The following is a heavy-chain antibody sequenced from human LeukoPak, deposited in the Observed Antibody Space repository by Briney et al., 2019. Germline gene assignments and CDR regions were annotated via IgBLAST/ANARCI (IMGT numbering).Heavy chain of an antibody. CDR2: IYYSGST. Sequence: SETLSLTCTVSGGSISSGGYYWGWIRQPPGKGLEWIGSIYYSGSTYFNPSLKGRVTVSVDRSKNQFSLKLSSVTAADTAVYYCAREDYYDSSGYYGGGYWGQGTLVTVSS. V-gene: IGHV4-39*07. J-gene: IGHJ4*02. CDR3: AREDYYDSSGYYGGGY. D-gene: IGHD3-22*01. CDR1: GGSISSGGYY.